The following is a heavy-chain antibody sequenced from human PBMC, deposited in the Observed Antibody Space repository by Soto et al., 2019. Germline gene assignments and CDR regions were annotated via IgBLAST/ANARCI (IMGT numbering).Heavy chain of an antibody. D-gene: IGHD5-12*01. CDR3: ARGNHRWLQLWYFDL. CDR2: ITPIFGTA. J-gene: IGHJ2*01. CDR1: GGTFSSYT. Sequence: QVQLVQSGAAVKKPGSSVTVSCKASGGTFSSYTISWVRQAPGQGLEWMGGITPIFGTANYAQKFQGRVTITADESTSTAHMEWSSMSAEDTAVYYCARGNHRWLQLWYFDLWGRGTLVTVSS. V-gene: IGHV1-69*12.